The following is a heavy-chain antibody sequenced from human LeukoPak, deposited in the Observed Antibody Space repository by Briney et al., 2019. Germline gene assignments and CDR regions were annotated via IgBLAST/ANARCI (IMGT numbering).Heavy chain of an antibody. D-gene: IGHD1-20*01. CDR2: IYPGDSDT. CDR3: ARPGARSITGTPSPGTDAFDI. Sequence: GESLKISCQGSGYNFPIYWIGWVRQMPGKGLEWMGIIYPGDSDTRYSPSFQGQVTISADKSISTAYLQWSSLKASDTAMYYCARPGARSITGTPSPGTDAFDIWGQGTMVTVSS. V-gene: IGHV5-51*01. J-gene: IGHJ3*02. CDR1: GYNFPIYW.